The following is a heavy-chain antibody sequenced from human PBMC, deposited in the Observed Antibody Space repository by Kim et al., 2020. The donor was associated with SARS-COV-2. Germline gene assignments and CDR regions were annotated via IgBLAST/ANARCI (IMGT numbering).Heavy chain of an antibody. CDR2: IVVGSGNT. J-gene: IGHJ6*02. V-gene: IGHV1-58*02. CDR1: GFTFTSSA. D-gene: IGHD1-1*01. Sequence: SVKVSCKASGFTFTSSAMQWVRQARGQRLEWIGWIVVGSGNTNYAQKFQERITITRDMSTSTAYMELSSLRSEDTAVYYCAADRQNWNDEPPRYYGMDVWGQGTTVTVSS. CDR3: AADRQNWNDEPPRYYGMDV.